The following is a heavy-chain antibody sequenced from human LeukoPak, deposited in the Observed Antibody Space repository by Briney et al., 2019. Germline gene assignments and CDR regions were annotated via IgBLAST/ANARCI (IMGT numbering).Heavy chain of an antibody. CDR2: IKQDGSEK. D-gene: IGHD2-15*01. CDR3: ARELGSGVDA. CDR1: GFTFSSRW. V-gene: IGHV3-7*05. Sequence: PGGSLRLSCAASGFTFSSRWMSWVRQAPGEGLEGVANIKQDGSEKNYEDSVKGRFTISRDNAKNSLYLQMNSLRAEDTAVYYCARELGSGVDAWGQGTLVTVSS. J-gene: IGHJ5*02.